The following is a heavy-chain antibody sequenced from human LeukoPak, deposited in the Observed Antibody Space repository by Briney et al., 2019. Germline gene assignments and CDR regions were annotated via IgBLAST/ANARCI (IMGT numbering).Heavy chain of an antibody. Sequence: GGSLGLSCAASGFTFTSYSMNWVRQAPDKGLEWVAVIAYDGSSQDYADSVKGRFAISRDDSKNTLYLQMNSLRAEDTAVYYCAKAGTTVTTFNWADYWGQGTPVTVSS. CDR1: GFTFTSYS. J-gene: IGHJ4*02. CDR2: IAYDGSSQ. CDR3: AKAGTTVTTFNWADY. D-gene: IGHD4-17*01. V-gene: IGHV3-30*18.